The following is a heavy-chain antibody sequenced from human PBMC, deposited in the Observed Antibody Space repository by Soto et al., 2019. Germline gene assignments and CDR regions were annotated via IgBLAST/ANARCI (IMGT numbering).Heavy chain of an antibody. V-gene: IGHV3-23*01. CDR1: GITFSTYP. Sequence: EVQLLESGGGVVQPGGSLRLACEASGITFSTYPMSWVRQAPGKGLEWVSAISDSGDGAYYADSVKGRFTISRDNSKNTLYLQMNALRADDTAFYYCAKGRRPFCSGGTCYWTDDYWVQGTLVTVSS. D-gene: IGHD2-15*01. J-gene: IGHJ4*02. CDR3: AKGRRPFCSGGTCYWTDDY. CDR2: ISDSGDGA.